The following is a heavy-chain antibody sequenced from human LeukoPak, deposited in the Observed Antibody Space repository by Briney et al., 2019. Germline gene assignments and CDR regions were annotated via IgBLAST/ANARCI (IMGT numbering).Heavy chain of an antibody. V-gene: IGHV3-21*01. CDR3: ARDSGSYYEDAFDI. J-gene: IGHJ3*02. CDR2: ISSSSSYI. CDR1: GFTFSSYS. D-gene: IGHD1-26*01. Sequence: PGGSLRLSCAASGFTFSSYSMNWVRQAPGKGLEWASSISSSSSYIYYADSVKGRFTISRDDAKNSLYLQMNSLRAEDTAVYYCARDSGSYYEDAFDIWGQGTMVTVSS.